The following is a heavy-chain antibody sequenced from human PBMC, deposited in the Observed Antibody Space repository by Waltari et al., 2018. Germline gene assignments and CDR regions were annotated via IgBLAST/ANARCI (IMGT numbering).Heavy chain of an antibody. D-gene: IGHD2-2*02. V-gene: IGHV4-59*01. CDR1: GGSISSYY. J-gene: IGHJ6*02. CDR2: IYYSGST. CDR3: ARDSRYCSSTSCYRGHYYYYGMDV. Sequence: QVQLQESGPGLVKPSETLSLTCTVSGGSISSYYWSWIRQPPGKGLEWIGYIYYSGSTNYHPSLKSRVTISVDTSKNQFSLKLSSVTAADTAVYYCARDSRYCSSTSCYRGHYYYYGMDVWGQGTTVTVSS.